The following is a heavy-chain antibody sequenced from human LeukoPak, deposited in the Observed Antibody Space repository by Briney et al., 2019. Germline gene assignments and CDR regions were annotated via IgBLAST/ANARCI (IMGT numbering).Heavy chain of an antibody. CDR3: AKGGSLITVTHFDY. CDR1: GFTFSNFG. D-gene: IGHD4-17*01. Sequence: GGSLRLSCAASGFTFSNFGMNWVRQAPGKGLEWVSGISDSGGSAYYADSVKGRFTIARDNSKNTLYLQMNSLRAEDTTVYYCAKGGSLITVTHFDYWGQGTLVTVSS. V-gene: IGHV3-23*01. J-gene: IGHJ4*02. CDR2: ISDSGGSA.